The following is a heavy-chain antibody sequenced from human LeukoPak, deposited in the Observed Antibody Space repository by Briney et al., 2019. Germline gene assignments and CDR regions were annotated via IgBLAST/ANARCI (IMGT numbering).Heavy chain of an antibody. CDR2: INPNSGGT. CDR3: ARVRWGSPGDY. CDR1: GYTFTAYY. D-gene: IGHD7-27*01. Sequence: ASVKVSCKASGYTFTAYYIQWVRQAPGQVLEWMGWINPNSGGTDTAQKFQGRVTMTRGTSINTAYMELSRLRSDDTAVYYCARVRWGSPGDYWGQGTLVTVSS. J-gene: IGHJ4*02. V-gene: IGHV1-2*02.